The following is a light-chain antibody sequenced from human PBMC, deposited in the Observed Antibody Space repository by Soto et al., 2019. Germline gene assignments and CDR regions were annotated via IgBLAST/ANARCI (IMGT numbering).Light chain of an antibody. CDR3: EYYGTSIT. Sequence: ELVLTQSAGILGLSPGGRVTLSFTGSQSNSNNHLAWYQQKPGQAPRLLIHGTSNRATGIPDRFSGSGSGTDFTLTFSRLEPEDFAVYYCEYYGTSITFGGGTKV. CDR1: QSNSNNH. V-gene: IGKV3-20*01. CDR2: GTS. J-gene: IGKJ4*01.